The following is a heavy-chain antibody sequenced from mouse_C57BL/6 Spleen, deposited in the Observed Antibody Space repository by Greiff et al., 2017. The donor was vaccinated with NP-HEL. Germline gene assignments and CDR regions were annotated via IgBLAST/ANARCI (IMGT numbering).Heavy chain of an antibody. J-gene: IGHJ1*03. CDR2: IYPGDGDT. V-gene: IGHV1-82*01. CDR3: ARGATVSWYFDV. Sequence: VKLVESGPELVKPGSSVKISCKASGYAFSSSWMNWVKQRPGKGLEWIGRIYPGDGDTNYNGKFKGKATLTADKSSSTAYMQLSSLTSEDSAVYFCARGATVSWYFDVWGTGTTVTVSS. D-gene: IGHD1-1*01. CDR1: GYAFSSSW.